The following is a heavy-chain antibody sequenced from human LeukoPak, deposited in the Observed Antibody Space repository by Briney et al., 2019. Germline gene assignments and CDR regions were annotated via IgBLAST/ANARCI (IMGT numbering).Heavy chain of an antibody. CDR2: INPNSGGT. V-gene: IGHV1-2*02. CDR1: GYTFTDYY. CDR3: ARASPFWSGYRDAFDI. J-gene: IGHJ3*02. D-gene: IGHD3-3*01. Sequence: WASVKVSCKASGYTFTDYYMHWVRQAPGQGLEWMGWINPNSGGTNYAQKFQGRVTMTRDTSISTAYMELSRLRSDDTAVYYCARASPFWSGYRDAFDIWGQGTMVTVSS.